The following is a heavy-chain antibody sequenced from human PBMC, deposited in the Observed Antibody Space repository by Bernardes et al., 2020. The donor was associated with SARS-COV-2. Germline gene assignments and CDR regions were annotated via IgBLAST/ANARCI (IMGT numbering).Heavy chain of an antibody. CDR2: IYYSGST. CDR3: AREGRCSSTSCSPYYYYGMDV. CDR1: GGSISSGGYY. V-gene: IGHV4-31*03. D-gene: IGHD2-2*01. Sequence: SETLSLTCTVSGGSISSGGYYWSWIRQHPGKGLEWIGYIYYSGSTYYNPSLKSRVTISVDTSKNQFSLKLSSVTAADTAVYYCAREGRCSSTSCSPYYYYGMDVWGQGTTVTVSS. J-gene: IGHJ6*02.